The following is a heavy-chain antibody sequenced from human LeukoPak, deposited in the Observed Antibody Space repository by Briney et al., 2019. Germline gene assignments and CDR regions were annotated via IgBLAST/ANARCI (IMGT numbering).Heavy chain of an antibody. D-gene: IGHD5-12*01. J-gene: IGHJ4*02. CDR3: ARHRPYIVATYFDY. V-gene: IGHV4-61*02. CDR2: IYTSGST. CDR1: GGSISSGSYY. Sequence: PSQTLSLTCTVSGGSISSGSYYWSWIRQPAGKGLEWIGRIYTSGSTNYNPSLKSRVTISVDTSKNQFSLKLSSVTAADTAVYYCARHRPYIVATYFDYWGQGTLVTVSS.